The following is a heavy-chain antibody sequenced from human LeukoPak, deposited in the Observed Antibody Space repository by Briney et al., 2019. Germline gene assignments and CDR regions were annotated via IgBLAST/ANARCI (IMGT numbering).Heavy chain of an antibody. V-gene: IGHV4-39*02. CDR3: AGEVDGYSSSWYDWGARAYYYYYGMDV. Sequence: ETLSLTCTVSGGSISSSSYYWGWIRQPPGKGLEWIGSIYYSGSTYYNPSLKSRVTISVDTSKNQSSLKLSSVTAADTAVYYCAGEVDGYSSSWYDWGARAYYYYYGMDVWGQGTTVTVSS. J-gene: IGHJ6*02. CDR2: IYYSGST. CDR1: GGSISSSSYY. D-gene: IGHD6-13*01.